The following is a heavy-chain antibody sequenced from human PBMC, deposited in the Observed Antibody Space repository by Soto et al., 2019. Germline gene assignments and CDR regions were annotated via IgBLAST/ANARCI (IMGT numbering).Heavy chain of an antibody. J-gene: IGHJ6*02. CDR2: ISHSGST. Sequence: PSETLSLTCAVYGGSFSGYYWSWIRQPPGKGLGWIGEISHSGSTNYNPSLKSRVTISVDTSKNQFSLKLSSVTAADTAVYYCARLWFGELLTYYYGMDVWGQGTTVTVSS. D-gene: IGHD3-10*01. CDR3: ARLWFGELLTYYYGMDV. CDR1: GGSFSGYY. V-gene: IGHV4-34*01.